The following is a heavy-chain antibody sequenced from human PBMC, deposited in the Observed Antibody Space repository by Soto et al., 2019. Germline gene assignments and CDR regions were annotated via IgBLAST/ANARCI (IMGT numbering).Heavy chain of an antibody. CDR3: AKDQASGRYYYYYYYMDV. J-gene: IGHJ6*03. CDR1: GFTFSSYA. V-gene: IGHV3-23*01. D-gene: IGHD2-15*01. CDR2: ISGSGGST. Sequence: AGGSLRLSCAASGFTFSSYAMSWVRQAPGKGLEWVSAISGSGGSTYYADSVKGRFTISRDNSKNTLYLQMNSLRAEDTAVYYCAKDQASGRYYYYYYYMDVWGKGTTVTVSS.